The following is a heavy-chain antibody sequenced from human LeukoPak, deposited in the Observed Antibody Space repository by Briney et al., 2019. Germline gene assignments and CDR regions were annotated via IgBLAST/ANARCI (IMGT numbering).Heavy chain of an antibody. Sequence: GGSLRLSCAASGFTFSSYGMHWVRQAPGKGLEWVAFIRYDGSNKYYADSVKGRFTISRDNSENTLYLQMNSLRAEDTAVYYCAKDPWGDIVVVPAALDYWGQGTLVTVSS. V-gene: IGHV3-30*02. D-gene: IGHD2-2*01. CDR2: IRYDGSNK. J-gene: IGHJ4*02. CDR1: GFTFSSYG. CDR3: AKDPWGDIVVVPAALDY.